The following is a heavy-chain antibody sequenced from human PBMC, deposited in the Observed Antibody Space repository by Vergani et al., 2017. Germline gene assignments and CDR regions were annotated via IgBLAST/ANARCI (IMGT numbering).Heavy chain of an antibody. CDR3: GRNWAADP. Sequence: QVQLLQSGSELKKPGASVRISCEASGYTFTNYPLIWVRQAPGQGLEWMGGIIPIFGTANYAQKFQGRVTITADESTSTAYMELSSLRSEDTAVYYCGRNWAADPWGQGTLVTVSS. CDR2: IIPIFGTA. CDR1: GYTFTNYP. V-gene: IGHV1-69*01. J-gene: IGHJ5*02. D-gene: IGHD7-27*01.